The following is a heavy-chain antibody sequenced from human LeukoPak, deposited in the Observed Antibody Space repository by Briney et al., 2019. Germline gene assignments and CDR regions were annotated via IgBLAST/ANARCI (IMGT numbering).Heavy chain of an antibody. CDR2: LNPNSGNT. Sequence: ASVKVSCKASGYTFTNYDINWVRQATGQGLEWMGWLNPNSGNTGYAQNFQGRITMTRNTSIGTAYMELSNLTSEDAALYYCARGLYSGHYLDYWSQGTLVIVSS. J-gene: IGHJ4*02. V-gene: IGHV1-8*01. D-gene: IGHD1-26*01. CDR3: ARGLYSGHYLDY. CDR1: GYTFTNYD.